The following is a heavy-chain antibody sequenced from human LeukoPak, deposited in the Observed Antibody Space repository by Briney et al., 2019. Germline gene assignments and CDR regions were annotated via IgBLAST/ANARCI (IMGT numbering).Heavy chain of an antibody. CDR1: GFTFSSYA. CDR2: ISGTGGTT. D-gene: IGHD6-13*01. CDR3: ARVGAAGPYYYYYMDV. Sequence: PGGSQRLSCAASGFTFSSYAMSWVRQAPGKGLEWVSAISGTGGTTYYADSVKGRFTISRDNSKNTLYLQMNSLRAEDTAVYYCARVGAAGPYYYYYMDVWGKGTTVTISS. V-gene: IGHV3-23*01. J-gene: IGHJ6*03.